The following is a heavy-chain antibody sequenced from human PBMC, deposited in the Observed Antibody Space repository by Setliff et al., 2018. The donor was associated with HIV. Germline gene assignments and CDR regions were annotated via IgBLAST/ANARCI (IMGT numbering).Heavy chain of an antibody. D-gene: IGHD1-1*01. CDR3: ADRRGGDRGTNNWFDP. J-gene: IGHJ5*02. V-gene: IGHV2-5*05. CDR2: ISWDAEK. Sequence: AWIRQSPGRGLEWLALISWDAEKRYVPSLQSRLSITKDPSENQVVLTMTNMDPVDTATYYCADRRGGDRGTNNWFDPWGQGALVTVSS.